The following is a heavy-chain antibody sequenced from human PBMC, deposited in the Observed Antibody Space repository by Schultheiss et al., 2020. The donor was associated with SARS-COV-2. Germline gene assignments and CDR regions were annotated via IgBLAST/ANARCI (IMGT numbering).Heavy chain of an antibody. Sequence: SVKVSCKASGGTFSSYAISWVRQAPGQGLEWMGGIIPIFGTANYAQKFQGRVTITADESTSTAYMELSSLRSEDTAVYYCARDAPQGLLSRPYYYYGMDVWGQGTTVTVSS. D-gene: IGHD2-15*01. CDR3: ARDAPQGLLSRPYYYYGMDV. V-gene: IGHV1-69*13. CDR1: GGTFSSYA. J-gene: IGHJ6*02. CDR2: IIPIFGTA.